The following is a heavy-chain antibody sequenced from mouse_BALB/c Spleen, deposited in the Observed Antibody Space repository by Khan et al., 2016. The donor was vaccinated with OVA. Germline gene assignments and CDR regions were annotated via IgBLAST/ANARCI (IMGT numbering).Heavy chain of an antibody. Sequence: QIQLVQSGPELKKPGETVKISCTASGHTFTNYGMNWVKQPPGKGLKWMGWINTYTGEPTYAADFNGRFAFSLETSASTAYLQINNLKNEDTATYFCARPPYFSDAMDNWGQGTQVTVSP. J-gene: IGHJ4*01. V-gene: IGHV9-3-1*01. CDR3: ARPPYFSDAMDN. D-gene: IGHD2-10*01. CDR2: INTYTGEP. CDR1: GHTFTNYG.